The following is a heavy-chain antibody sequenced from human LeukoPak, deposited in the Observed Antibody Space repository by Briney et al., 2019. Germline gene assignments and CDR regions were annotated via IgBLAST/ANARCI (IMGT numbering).Heavy chain of an antibody. Sequence: PGRSLRLSCVASGFTFEDYAMHWVRQAPGKGLEWVSAISGSGGRTYYADSVKGRFTISRDNSKNTLYLQMNSLRAEDTAVYYCAKGDSSSEADDYWGQGTLITVSS. CDR1: GFTFEDYA. J-gene: IGHJ4*02. CDR3: AKGDSSSEADDY. D-gene: IGHD6-13*01. V-gene: IGHV3-23*01. CDR2: ISGSGGRT.